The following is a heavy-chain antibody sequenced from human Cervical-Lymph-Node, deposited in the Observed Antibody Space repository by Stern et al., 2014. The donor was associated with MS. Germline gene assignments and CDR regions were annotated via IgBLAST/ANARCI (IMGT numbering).Heavy chain of an antibody. Sequence: QVQLVESGAEVKKPGASVKVSCKASGYTFSDYTMHWVRQAPGQGLEWLGRINPNSGGTNFALKLQGRVTMTRDTSISTAYMELIRLRSDDTAVYFCARGPLIYSSNWNYAFDIWGQGTMVSVSS. CDR1: GYTFSDYT. D-gene: IGHD1-1*01. V-gene: IGHV1-2*06. CDR2: INPNSGGT. J-gene: IGHJ3*02. CDR3: ARGPLIYSSNWNYAFDI.